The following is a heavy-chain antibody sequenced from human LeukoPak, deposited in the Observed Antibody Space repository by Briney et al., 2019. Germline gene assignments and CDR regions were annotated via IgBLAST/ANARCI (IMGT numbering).Heavy chain of an antibody. V-gene: IGHV4-61*01. Sequence: SETLSPTCTVSGGSVGRVSYYWSWIRQPPGKGLEWIGYIYYSGSTNYNPSLKSRVTISLDTSQNQFSLKLSSVTAADTAVYYCASLYCSRTSCYFLDPWGQGTLVIVS. D-gene: IGHD2-2*01. J-gene: IGHJ5*02. CDR1: GGSVGRVSYY. CDR3: ASLYCSRTSCYFLDP. CDR2: IYYSGST.